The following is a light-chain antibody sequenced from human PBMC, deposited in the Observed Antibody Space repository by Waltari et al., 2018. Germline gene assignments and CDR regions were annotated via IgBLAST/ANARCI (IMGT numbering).Light chain of an antibody. CDR2: GAS. V-gene: IGKV3-15*01. CDR3: LQYNNWPPYT. J-gene: IGKJ2*01. Sequence: EIVMTQSPATLSVSPGERATLSCRARPCFSTNLAWYQQKPGQAPRLLIYGASTRASGISARFSGSGSGTEFTLTISSLQSEDFAVYYCLQYNNWPPYTFGQGTKLEI. CDR1: PCFSTN.